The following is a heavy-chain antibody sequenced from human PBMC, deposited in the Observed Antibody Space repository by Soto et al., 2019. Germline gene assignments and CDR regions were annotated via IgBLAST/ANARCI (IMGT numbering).Heavy chain of an antibody. Sequence: SETLSLTCTVSGGSISSGDYYWSWIRQPPGKGLEWIGYIYYSGSAYYNPSLKSRVTISVDTSKNQFSLKISSVTAADTSVYYCARIVVIPAAPDYYNYYGVDVWGQGTTVTVSS. J-gene: IGHJ6*02. CDR2: IYYSGSA. CDR3: ARIVVIPAAPDYYNYYGVDV. D-gene: IGHD2-2*01. CDR1: GGSISSGDYY. V-gene: IGHV4-30-4*01.